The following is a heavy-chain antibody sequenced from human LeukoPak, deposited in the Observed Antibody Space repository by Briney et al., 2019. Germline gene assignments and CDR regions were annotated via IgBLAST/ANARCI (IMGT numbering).Heavy chain of an antibody. J-gene: IGHJ3*01. Sequence: PSETLSLTCAVSGGSISSYYWSWIRQPAGKGLEWIGRIYSSGSTNYNPSLKSRVTTLVDTSKNQFSLRLSSVTAAETAVYYCAREYSSSSGRRAFDFWGQGTMVTVSS. CDR1: GGSISSYY. D-gene: IGHD6-6*01. CDR2: IYSSGST. V-gene: IGHV4-4*07. CDR3: AREYSSSSGRRAFDF.